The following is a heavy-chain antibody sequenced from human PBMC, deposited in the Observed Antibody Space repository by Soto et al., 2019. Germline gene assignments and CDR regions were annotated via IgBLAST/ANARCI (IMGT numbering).Heavy chain of an antibody. V-gene: IGHV3-73*01. J-gene: IGHJ4*02. CDR1: GFTFSGSA. CDR3: TRPGIAVAGIADY. CDR2: IRSKANSYAT. Sequence: PGGSLRLSCAASGFTFSGSAMHWVRQASGKGLEWVGRIRSKANSYATAYAASVKGRFTISRDDSKNTAYLQMNSLKTEDTAVYYCTRPGIAVAGIADYWGQGTLVTVSS. D-gene: IGHD6-19*01.